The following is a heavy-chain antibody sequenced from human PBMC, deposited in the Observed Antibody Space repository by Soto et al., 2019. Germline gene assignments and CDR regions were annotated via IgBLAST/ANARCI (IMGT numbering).Heavy chain of an antibody. D-gene: IGHD3-9*01. Sequence: ASVKVSCKASGYTFTSYAMHWVRQAPGQRLEWMGWINAGNGNTKYSQKFQGRVTITRDTSASTAYMELSSLRSEDTAVYYCARESLRGPYDILTGYSPAYYYYYYMDVWGKGTTVTVSS. J-gene: IGHJ6*03. V-gene: IGHV1-3*01. CDR2: INAGNGNT. CDR3: ARESLRGPYDILTGYSPAYYYYYYMDV. CDR1: GYTFTSYA.